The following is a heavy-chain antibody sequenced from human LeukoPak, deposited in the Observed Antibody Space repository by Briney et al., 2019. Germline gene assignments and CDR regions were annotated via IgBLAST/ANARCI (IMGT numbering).Heavy chain of an antibody. J-gene: IGHJ4*02. CDR3: ARGGGSSWYNDY. Sequence: PSETLSLTCTVSGGSISSYYWSRIRQPPGKGLEWIGYIYYSGSTNYNPSLKSRVTISVDTSKNQFSLKLSSVTAADTAVYYCARGGGSSWYNDYWGQGTLVTVSS. V-gene: IGHV4-59*01. CDR2: IYYSGST. D-gene: IGHD6-13*01. CDR1: GGSISSYY.